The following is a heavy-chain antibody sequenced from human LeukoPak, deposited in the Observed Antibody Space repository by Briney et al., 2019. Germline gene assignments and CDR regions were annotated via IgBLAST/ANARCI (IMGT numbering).Heavy chain of an antibody. CDR3: AALGRIVVVPAAP. V-gene: IGHV4-59*05. CDR2: IYYSGST. Sequence: SETLSLTCTVSGGSISSYYWSWIRQPPGKGLEWIGSIYYSGSTYYNPSLKSRVTISVDTSKNQFSLKLSSVTAADTAVYYCAALGRIVVVPAAPWGQGTLVTVSS. J-gene: IGHJ5*02. D-gene: IGHD2-2*01. CDR1: GGSISSYY.